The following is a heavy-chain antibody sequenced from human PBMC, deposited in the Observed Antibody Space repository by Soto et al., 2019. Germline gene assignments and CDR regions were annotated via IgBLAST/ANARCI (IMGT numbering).Heavy chain of an antibody. Sequence: QVQLVQSGAEVKKPGASVKVSCKVSGYTLTELSMHWVRQAPGKGLEWMGGFDPEDGETIYAQKFQGRVTMTEDTSTDTAYMELRSVRSEDTAVYYCDTVGYCSGGSCYSFDYWGQGTLVTVSS. J-gene: IGHJ4*02. V-gene: IGHV1-24*01. CDR1: GYTLTELS. CDR3: DTVGYCSGGSCYSFDY. D-gene: IGHD2-15*01. CDR2: FDPEDGET.